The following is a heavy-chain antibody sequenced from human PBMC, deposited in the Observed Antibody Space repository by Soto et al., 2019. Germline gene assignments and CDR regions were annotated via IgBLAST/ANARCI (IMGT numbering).Heavy chain of an antibody. D-gene: IGHD3-16*01. CDR3: AKGGITAPRYY. V-gene: IGHV3-23*01. J-gene: IGHJ4*02. CDR1: GFTFSSSA. Sequence: EVRLLESGGGLVQPGGSLRLSCSASGFTFSSSAMGWVRQAPGKGLEWVSSISASGDSTPYADSVKGRFTISRDNSKNTVYMQMNGRRVEGAALYYCAKGGITAPRYYWGQGTLVTVSS. CDR2: ISASGDST.